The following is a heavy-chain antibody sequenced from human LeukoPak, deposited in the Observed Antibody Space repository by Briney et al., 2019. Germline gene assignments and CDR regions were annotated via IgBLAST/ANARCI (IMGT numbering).Heavy chain of an antibody. V-gene: IGHV3-21*01. D-gene: IGHD5-24*01. J-gene: IGHJ4*02. CDR1: GFTFSNYA. CDR2: ISSSSSYI. Sequence: GGSLRLSCAASGFTFSNYAMSWARQAPGKGLEWVSSISSSSSYIYYADSVKGRFTISRDNAKNSLYLQMNSLRAEETAVYYCARAPGMATTGNFDYWGQGTLVTVSS. CDR3: ARAPGMATTGNFDY.